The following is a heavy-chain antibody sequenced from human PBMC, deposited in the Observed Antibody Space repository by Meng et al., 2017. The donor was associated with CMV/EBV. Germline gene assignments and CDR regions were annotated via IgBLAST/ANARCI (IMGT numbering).Heavy chain of an antibody. D-gene: IGHD2-2*02. V-gene: IGHV3-30*04. Sequence: GGSLRLSCAASGFTFSSYAMHWVRQAPGKGLEWVAVISYDGSNKYYADSVKGRFTISRDNSKNTLYLQMNSLRAEDTAVYYCARDGRPNCSSTSCYTAYYFDYWGQGTLVTVSS. CDR3: ARDGRPNCSSTSCYTAYYFDY. CDR1: GFTFSSYA. J-gene: IGHJ4*02. CDR2: ISYDGSNK.